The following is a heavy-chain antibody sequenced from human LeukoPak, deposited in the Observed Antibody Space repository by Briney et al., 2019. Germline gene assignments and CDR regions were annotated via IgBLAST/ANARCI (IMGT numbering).Heavy chain of an antibody. D-gene: IGHD3-9*01. V-gene: IGHV4-39*01. CDR1: GGSISSSFYY. CDR3: ARPSGFTGYYYFDY. CDR2: IYYDNGST. Sequence: SETLSLTCSVSGGSISSSFYYWGWIRQPPGKGLEWIGTIYYDNGSTYYNPSLKSRVTISVDTSMNQFSLKLSSVTAADTAMCYCARPSGFTGYYYFDYWGQGTLVTVSS. J-gene: IGHJ4*02.